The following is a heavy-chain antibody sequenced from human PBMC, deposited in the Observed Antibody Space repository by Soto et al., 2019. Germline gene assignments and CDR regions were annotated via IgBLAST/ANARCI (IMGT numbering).Heavy chain of an antibody. CDR1: GFTFSNAW. V-gene: IGHV3-15*01. D-gene: IGHD3-22*01. CDR2: IKSKTDGGTT. Sequence: GGSLRLSCAASGFTFSNAWMSWVRQAPGKGLEWVGRIKSKTDGGTTDYAAPVKGRFTISRDDSKNTLYLQMNSLKTEDTAAYYCTTAYYYDSSGPSAFDIWGQGTMVTVSS. J-gene: IGHJ3*02. CDR3: TTAYYYDSSGPSAFDI.